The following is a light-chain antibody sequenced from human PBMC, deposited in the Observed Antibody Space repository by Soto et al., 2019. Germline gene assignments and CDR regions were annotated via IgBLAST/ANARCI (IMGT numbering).Light chain of an antibody. V-gene: IGKV3-20*01. Sequence: EIVLTPSPGTLSLSPGERATLSCRASQSVSSNYLAWYQQKPGQAPRLLIYGASSRATGIPDRFSGSGSGTEFTLTINNLQSEDFAVYYCQQYRNRPRTFGQGTKGDIK. CDR3: QQYRNRPRT. J-gene: IGKJ1*01. CDR2: GAS. CDR1: QSVSSNY.